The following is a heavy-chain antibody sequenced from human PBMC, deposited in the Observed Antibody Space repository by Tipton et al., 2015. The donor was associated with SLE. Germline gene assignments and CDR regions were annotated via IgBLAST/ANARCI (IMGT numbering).Heavy chain of an antibody. J-gene: IGHJ4*02. CDR2: IADTGRP. Sequence: TLSLTCAVYGGSFSGYHWTWIRQPPGQWLEWVGEIADTGRPNYNPALKSRVTRPLDTSKSQFSLILNSLTAADAAVYYCARGPFQRWPPGAYWGQGTLVTVSS. D-gene: IGHD6-19*01. V-gene: IGHV4-34*01. CDR3: ARGPFQRWPPGAY. CDR1: GGSFSGYH.